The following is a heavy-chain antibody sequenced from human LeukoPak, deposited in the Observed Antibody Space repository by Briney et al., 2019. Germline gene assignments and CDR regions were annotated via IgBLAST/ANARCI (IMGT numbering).Heavy chain of an antibody. J-gene: IGHJ4*02. V-gene: IGHV4-59*01. CDR1: GGSISSYY. Sequence: PSETLSLTCTVSGGSISSYYWSWIRQPPGKGLEWIGYIYYSGSTNHNPSLKSRVTISVDTSKNQFSLKLSSVTAADTAVYYCARVTAAALIDYWGQGTLVTVSS. CDR3: ARVTAAALIDY. CDR2: IYYSGST. D-gene: IGHD6-13*01.